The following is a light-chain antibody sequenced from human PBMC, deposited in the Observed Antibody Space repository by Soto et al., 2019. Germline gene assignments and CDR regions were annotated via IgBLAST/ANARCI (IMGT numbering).Light chain of an antibody. CDR1: QSISSN. Sequence: EIVMTQSPGTLSVSPGEGATLSCRASQSISSNLAWFQQKPGQAPRLLIYGASTRATGIPARFSGSGSGTEVPLTISSPQSEDFAVYHCQQYNQWPITFGGGTKVEIK. J-gene: IGKJ4*01. CDR2: GAS. CDR3: QQYNQWPIT. V-gene: IGKV3-15*01.